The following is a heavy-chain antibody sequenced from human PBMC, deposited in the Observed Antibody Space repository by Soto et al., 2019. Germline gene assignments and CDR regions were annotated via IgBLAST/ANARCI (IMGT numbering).Heavy chain of an antibody. CDR1: GFTFSSYG. V-gene: IGHV3-23*01. CDR2: ISASGHST. D-gene: IGHD1-1*01. CDR3: ATTTALGF. J-gene: IGHJ4*02. Sequence: GGSLRLSCAASGFTFSSYGMHWVRQAPGKGLEWVAVISASGHSTDYADSVKGRFTISRDNSKNTLDLQMNSLRAEDTAVYYCATTTALGFWGQGTLVTVSS.